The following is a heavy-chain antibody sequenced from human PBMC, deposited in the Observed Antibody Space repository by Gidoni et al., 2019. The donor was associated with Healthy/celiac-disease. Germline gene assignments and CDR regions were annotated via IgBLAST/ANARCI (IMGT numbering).Heavy chain of an antibody. Sequence: QMQLQESGPGMVRPSETLSLTCTVSGGAIRSNNYYWGWIRQPPGKGLEWIGSIYYSGSTYANPSLKIRVTISVDTSKNQFSLKLSSVTAADTAVYYCARSAVTVYAFDIWGQGTMVTVSS. V-gene: IGHV4-39*01. CDR2: IYYSGST. J-gene: IGHJ3*02. D-gene: IGHD6-19*01. CDR3: ARSAVTVYAFDI. CDR1: GGAIRSNNYY.